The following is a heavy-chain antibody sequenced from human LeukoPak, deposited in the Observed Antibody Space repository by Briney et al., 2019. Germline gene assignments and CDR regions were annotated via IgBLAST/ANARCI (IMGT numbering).Heavy chain of an antibody. CDR3: ASGYCSGGTCYSAIFQH. J-gene: IGHJ1*01. V-gene: IGHV3-7*01. CDR2: IKQDGSEK. Sequence: GGSLRLSCAASGFTFSSYWMSWVRQAPWKGLEWVANIKQDGSEKYYVDSVEGRFTISRDNAKNSLYLQMNSLRAEDTAVFYCASGYCSGGTCYSAIFQHWGQGILVTVSS. CDR1: GFTFSSYW. D-gene: IGHD2-15*01.